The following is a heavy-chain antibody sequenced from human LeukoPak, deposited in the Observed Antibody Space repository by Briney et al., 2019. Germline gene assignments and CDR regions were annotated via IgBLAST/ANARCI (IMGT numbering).Heavy chain of an antibody. V-gene: IGHV3-11*01. Sequence: PGGSLRLSCAASGFIFSDYYMSWIRQAPGKGLEWVSYISSSGSTIYYADSVKGRFTISRDNSKNTLYLQMNSLRAEDTAVYYCAKAGSGSYLDAFDIWGQGTMVTVSS. CDR1: GFIFSDYY. D-gene: IGHD1-26*01. J-gene: IGHJ3*02. CDR3: AKAGSGSYLDAFDI. CDR2: ISSSGSTI.